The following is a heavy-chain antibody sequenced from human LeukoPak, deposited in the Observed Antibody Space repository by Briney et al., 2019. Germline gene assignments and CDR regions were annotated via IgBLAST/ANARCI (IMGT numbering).Heavy chain of an antibody. V-gene: IGHV1-69-2*01. Sequence: ASVKVSCKVSGYTFTDYYMHWVQQAPGKGLEWMGLVDPEDGETIYAEKFQGRVTITADTSTDTAYMELSSLRSEDTAVYYCARALLAYDAFDIWGQGTMVTFSS. CDR3: ARALLAYDAFDI. J-gene: IGHJ3*02. CDR1: GYTFTDYY. CDR2: VDPEDGET. D-gene: IGHD2-8*02.